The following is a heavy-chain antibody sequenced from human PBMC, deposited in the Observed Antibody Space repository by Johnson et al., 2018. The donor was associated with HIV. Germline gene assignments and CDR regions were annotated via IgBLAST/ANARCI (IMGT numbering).Heavy chain of an antibody. J-gene: IGHJ3*02. V-gene: IGHV3-7*01. CDR3: ARTRSGWAHDAFDI. D-gene: IGHD6-19*01. Sequence: VHLVESGGGVVQPGRSLRLSCAASGFTFSSYWMSWVRQAPGKGLEWVANIKQDGSEKYYVDSVKGRFTISRDNAKNSLYLQMNSLRAEDTAVYYCARTRSGWAHDAFDIWGQGTMVTVSS. CDR2: IKQDGSEK. CDR1: GFTFSSYW.